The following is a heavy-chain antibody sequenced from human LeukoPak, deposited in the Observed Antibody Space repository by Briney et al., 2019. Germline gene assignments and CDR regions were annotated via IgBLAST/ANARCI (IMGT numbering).Heavy chain of an antibody. J-gene: IGHJ4*02. CDR2: ISWNSGSI. CDR1: GFTFDDYA. Sequence: GRSLRLSCAASGFTFDDYAMHWVRQAPGKGLEWVSGISWNSGSIGYADSVKGQFTISRDNAKNSLYLQMNSLRAEDTALYYCAKDRYPRLRLGELSFDYWGQGTLVTVSS. CDR3: AKDRYPRLRLGELSFDY. D-gene: IGHD3-16*02. V-gene: IGHV3-9*01.